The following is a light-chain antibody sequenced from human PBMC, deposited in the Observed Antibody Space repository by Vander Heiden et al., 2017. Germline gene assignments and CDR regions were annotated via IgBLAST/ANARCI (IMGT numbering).Light chain of an antibody. Sequence: QSALTQLASVSGSLGQWITISCTGTSSDVGGYNYVSWYQQHPGKAPKLMIYDVSNRPSGVSNRFSGSKSGNTASLTISGLQAEDEADYYCSSYTSSSTLYVFGTGTKVTVL. CDR3: SSYTSSSTLYV. J-gene: IGLJ1*01. V-gene: IGLV2-14*01. CDR1: SSDVGGYNY. CDR2: DVS.